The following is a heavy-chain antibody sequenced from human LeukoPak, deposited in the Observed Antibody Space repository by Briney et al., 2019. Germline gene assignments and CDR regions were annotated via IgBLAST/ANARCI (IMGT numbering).Heavy chain of an antibody. J-gene: IGHJ4*02. CDR1: GGSISSGGYY. CDR3: ARGGGGSKLLDY. Sequence: PSETLSLTCTVSGGSISSGGYYWSWIRQHPGKGLGWIGYIYYSGSTNYNPSLKSRVTISVDTSKNQFSLKLSSVTAADTAVYYCARGGGGSKLLDYWGQGTLVTVSS. D-gene: IGHD3-16*01. V-gene: IGHV4-61*08. CDR2: IYYSGST.